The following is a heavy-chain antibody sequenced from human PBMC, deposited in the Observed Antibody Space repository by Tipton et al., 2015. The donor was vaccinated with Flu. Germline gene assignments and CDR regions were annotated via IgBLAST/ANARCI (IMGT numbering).Heavy chain of an antibody. J-gene: IGHJ4*02. D-gene: IGHD3-10*01. V-gene: IGHV4-31*03. CDR1: GGSISSEDFY. CDR3: ARGSGSGTHVMFDY. CDR2: IYNSGIT. Sequence: TLSLTCTVSGGSISSEDFYWSWIRQHPGRGLEWIGYIYNSGITYYKPSLSSRVVISLDTSKNQFYLRLSSVTAADTAMYYCARGSGSGTHVMFDYWGQGTLVTVSS.